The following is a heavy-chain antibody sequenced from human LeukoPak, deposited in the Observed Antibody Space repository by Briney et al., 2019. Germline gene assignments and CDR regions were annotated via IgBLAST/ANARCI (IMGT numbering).Heavy chain of an antibody. CDR2: INPSGGST. D-gene: IGHD6-19*01. J-gene: IGHJ4*02. V-gene: IGHV1-46*01. Sequence: GASVKVSCKASGGTFSSYAISWVRQAPGQGLEWMGIINPSGGSTSYAQKFQGRVTMTRDTSTSTVYMELSSLRSEDTAVYYCARAGYSSGWYYWGQGTLVTVSS. CDR3: ARAGYSSGWYY. CDR1: GGTFSSYA.